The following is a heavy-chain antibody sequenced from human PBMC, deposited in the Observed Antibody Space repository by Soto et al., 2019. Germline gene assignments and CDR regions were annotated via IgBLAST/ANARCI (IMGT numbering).Heavy chain of an antibody. J-gene: IGHJ4*02. CDR2: IYYSGST. CDR3: ARHRVLDYYDTSGWNHX. V-gene: IGHV4-39*01. CDR1: GGSISSTSYY. D-gene: IGHD3-22*01. Sequence: PSETLSLTCTVSGGSISSTSYYWGWIRQPPGKGLELIGSIYYSGSTYYNPSLKSRVTISVDTSKNQFSLKLSSVTAADTAVYYCARHRVLDYYDTSGWNHXWGQVTLVTVSX.